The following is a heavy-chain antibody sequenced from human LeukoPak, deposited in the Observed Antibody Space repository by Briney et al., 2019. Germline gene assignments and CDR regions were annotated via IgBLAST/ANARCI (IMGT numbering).Heavy chain of an antibody. V-gene: IGHV1-2*02. CDR2: INPNSGGT. J-gene: IGHJ3*02. CDR3: AGGLMVRGLIVGFAFDI. Sequence: ASVKVSCKASGYTFTGYYMHWVRQAPGQGLEWMGWINPNSGGTNYAQKFQGRVTMTRDTSISTAYMELSRLRSDDTAVYYCAGGLMVRGLIVGFAFDIWGQGTMVTVSS. D-gene: IGHD3-10*01. CDR1: GYTFTGYY.